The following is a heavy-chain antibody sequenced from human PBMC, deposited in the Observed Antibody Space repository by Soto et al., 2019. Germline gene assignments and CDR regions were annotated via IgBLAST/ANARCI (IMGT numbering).Heavy chain of an antibody. CDR3: ASSYGSGYRAFDY. CDR1: GDTFTFYS. Sequence: QVQLVQSGAEVKRPGSSVKVSCKASGDTFTFYSINWVRQAPGLGLEWMGRINPILSMSNYAPRFQGRVTMTADKSTSTAYIELSSLRSEGTAIYYCASSYGSGYRAFDYWGQGALVTVSS. D-gene: IGHD3-10*01. CDR2: INPILSMS. J-gene: IGHJ4*02. V-gene: IGHV1-69*02.